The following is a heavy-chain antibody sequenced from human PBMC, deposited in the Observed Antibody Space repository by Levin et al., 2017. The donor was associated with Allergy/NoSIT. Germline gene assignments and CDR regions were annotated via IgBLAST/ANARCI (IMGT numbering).Heavy chain of an antibody. V-gene: IGHV4-34*01. CDR2: INHSGST. Sequence: SETLSLTCAVYGGSFSGYYWSWIRQPPGKGLEWIGEINHSGSTNYNPSLKSRVTISVDTSKNQFSLKLSSVTAADTAVYYCARGPSLLWLDTTGGQADAFDIWGQGTMVTVSS. CDR1: GGSFSGYY. CDR3: ARGPSLLWLDTTGGQADAFDI. J-gene: IGHJ3*02. D-gene: IGHD2-21*01.